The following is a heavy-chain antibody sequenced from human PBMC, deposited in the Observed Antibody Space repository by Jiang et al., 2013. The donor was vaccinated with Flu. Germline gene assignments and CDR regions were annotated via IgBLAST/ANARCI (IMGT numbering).Heavy chain of an antibody. D-gene: IGHD1-7*01. CDR2: INPGDSDI. CDR1: GYKFSSYW. Sequence: GAEVKKPGESLKIACKGSGYKFSSYWIGWVRQMPGKGLEWMGIINPGDSDIRYSPSFRGQVTISADKSISTTYLQWSSLRASDTALYYCTRALNGNYRWDVWGQGTTVTVSS. V-gene: IGHV5-51*03. CDR3: TRALNGNYRWDV. J-gene: IGHJ6*02.